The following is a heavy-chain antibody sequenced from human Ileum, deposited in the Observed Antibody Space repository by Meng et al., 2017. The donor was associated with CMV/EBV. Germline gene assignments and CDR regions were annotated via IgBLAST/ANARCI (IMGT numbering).Heavy chain of an antibody. D-gene: IGHD2-2*01. J-gene: IGHJ5*02. Sequence: GFIFNNYWMHWVSQAPGKGLVWVSRINNDGSSASYADCVKGRFTISRDNAKNTLYLQMNSLRAEDTGLYYCARSYCITTGCYGWFDPWGQGTLVTVSS. CDR1: GFIFNNYW. CDR3: ARSYCITTGCYGWFDP. CDR2: INNDGSSA. V-gene: IGHV3-74*01.